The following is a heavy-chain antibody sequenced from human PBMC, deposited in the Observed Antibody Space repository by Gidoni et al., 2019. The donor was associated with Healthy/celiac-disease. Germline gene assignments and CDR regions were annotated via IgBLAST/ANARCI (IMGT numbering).Heavy chain of an antibody. Sequence: QLQLVESGGGLVKPGGSPRPSCAASGFTFRDCYMSWIRQAPGKGLEWVSYISSSGSTIYYADSVKGRFTISRDNAKNSLYLQMNSLRAEDTAVYYCARGGMATTGGWPPFDYWGQGTLVTVSS. V-gene: IGHV3-11*01. CDR1: GFTFRDCY. D-gene: IGHD1-1*01. CDR2: ISSSGSTI. CDR3: ARGGMATTGGWPPFDY. J-gene: IGHJ4*02.